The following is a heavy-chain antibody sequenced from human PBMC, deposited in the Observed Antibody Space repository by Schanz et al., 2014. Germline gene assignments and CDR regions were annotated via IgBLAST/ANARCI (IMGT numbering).Heavy chain of an antibody. CDR3: ARGGGTEDVFDI. D-gene: IGHD1-1*01. Sequence: QVQLVQSGAEVKKPGSSVKVSCKASGGTFSSYSISWVRQAPGQGLEWMGIINPIGGSTTYAQKFRGAVTLTTDTSTDTAYLELTSLRSDDTAVYYCARGGGTEDVFDIWGQGTIXTVSS. J-gene: IGHJ3*02. V-gene: IGHV1-69*08. CDR2: INPIGGST. CDR1: GGTFSSYS.